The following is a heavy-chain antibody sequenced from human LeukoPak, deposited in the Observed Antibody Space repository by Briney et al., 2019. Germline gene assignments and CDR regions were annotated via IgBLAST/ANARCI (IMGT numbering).Heavy chain of an antibody. D-gene: IGHD1-26*01. CDR2: ISSSSSTI. Sequence: GGSLRLSCAASGFTFSNYSMNWVRQAPGKGLEWVSYISSSSSTIYYADSVRGRFTISRDNAKNSLYLQMNSLRAEDTAVYYCARAARIVVPTTGYYYYAMDVWGQGTTVTVSS. J-gene: IGHJ6*02. CDR1: GFTFSNYS. V-gene: IGHV3-48*04. CDR3: ARAARIVVPTTGYYYYAMDV.